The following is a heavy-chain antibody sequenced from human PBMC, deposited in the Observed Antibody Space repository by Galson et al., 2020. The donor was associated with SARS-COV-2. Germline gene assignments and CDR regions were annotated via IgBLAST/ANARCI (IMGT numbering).Heavy chain of an antibody. D-gene: IGHD2-8*02. CDR2: IYWDDEK. CDR1: GFSLSTSGVG. CDR3: AHRDLILGGTPGFDY. Sequence: SGPTLVKPTHTLTLTCTFSGFSLSTSGVGVGWIRQHPGKSLEWLALIYWDDEKRYSPSLKSRLTITKDTSKNQVVLTMTNMDPVDTATYFCAHRDLILGGTPGFDYWGQGTLVTVSS. J-gene: IGHJ4*02. V-gene: IGHV2-5*02.